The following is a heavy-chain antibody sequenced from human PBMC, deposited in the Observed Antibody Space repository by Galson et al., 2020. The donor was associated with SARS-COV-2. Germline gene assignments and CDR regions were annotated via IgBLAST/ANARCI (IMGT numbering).Heavy chain of an antibody. CDR1: GGSISGYN. Sequence: SETLSLTCPLSGGSISGYNWTWIRQPQGKGLEWIGRIYSSGITSYNPSLQSRVTLSVDTSKNQFSLNLDSVTAADTAVYYCAREEGDHRGWTCLFDPWGQGTLVTVSS. J-gene: IGHJ5*02. D-gene: IGHD6-19*01. CDR2: IYSSGIT. CDR3: AREEGDHRGWTCLFDP. V-gene: IGHV4-4*07.